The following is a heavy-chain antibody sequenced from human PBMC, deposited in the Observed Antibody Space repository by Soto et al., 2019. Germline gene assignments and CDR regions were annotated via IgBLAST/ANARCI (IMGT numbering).Heavy chain of an antibody. D-gene: IGHD1-1*01. J-gene: IGHJ4*02. Sequence: VQLVESGGGLVKPGGSLRLSCAASGFIFSSFGMHWVRQAPGKGLEWVAIISYDGSNTYYADSVKGRFTISRDNSRNTLYLQMNSLRAEDTAVYYCARDLLGSTGHFDYWGQGTLVTVSS. CDR2: ISYDGSNT. CDR3: ARDLLGSTGHFDY. CDR1: GFIFSSFG. V-gene: IGHV3-33*08.